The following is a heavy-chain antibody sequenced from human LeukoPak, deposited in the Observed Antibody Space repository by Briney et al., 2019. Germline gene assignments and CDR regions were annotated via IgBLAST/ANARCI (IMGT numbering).Heavy chain of an antibody. V-gene: IGHV1-2*04. CDR2: INPNSGGT. D-gene: IGHD3-10*01. CDR3: ARSTMVRRVMMRPAFDP. J-gene: IGHJ5*02. CDR1: GYTITGYY. Sequence: ASVKVSCKASGYTITGYYMHWVRQARGQGLEWMGWINPNSGGTNYAQKFQGWVTITRDTSASTAYMELSSLRSEDTAVYYCARSTMVRRVMMRPAFDPWGQGTLVTVSS.